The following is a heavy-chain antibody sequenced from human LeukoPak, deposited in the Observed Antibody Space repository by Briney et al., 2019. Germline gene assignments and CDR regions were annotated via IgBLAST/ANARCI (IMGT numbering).Heavy chain of an antibody. CDR1: GGSISSSSYY. J-gene: IGHJ4*02. V-gene: IGHV4-39*01. CDR2: IYYSESA. D-gene: IGHD5-12*01. CDR3: TSGIVTSITVDY. Sequence: SETLSLTSTVSGGSISSSSYYWGWIRQPPGKGLEWIGRIYYSESAYYNPSLKCRGAISQDTSQNTWSLEVCSVTAADTAVYYCTSGIVTSITVDYWGQGTLVTVSS.